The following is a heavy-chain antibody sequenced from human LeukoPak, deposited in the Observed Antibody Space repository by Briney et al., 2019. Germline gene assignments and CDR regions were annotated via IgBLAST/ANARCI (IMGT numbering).Heavy chain of an antibody. CDR3: ATLPSTYYFDY. J-gene: IGHJ4*02. CDR2: IIPIFGTA. CDR1: GGTFSGYA. Sequence: ASVKVSCKASGGTFSGYAISWVRQAPGQGLEWMGGIIPIFGTANYAQKFQGRVTITTDESTSTAYMELSSLRSEDTAVYYCATLPSTYYFDYWGQGTLVTLSS. V-gene: IGHV1-69*05.